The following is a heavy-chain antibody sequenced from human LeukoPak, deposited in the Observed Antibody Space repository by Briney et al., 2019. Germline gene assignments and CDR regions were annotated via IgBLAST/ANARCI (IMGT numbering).Heavy chain of an antibody. V-gene: IGHV3-23*01. CDR2: ISGSGGST. D-gene: IGHD6-13*01. Sequence: GGSLRLSCAASGFTFSSYAMSWVRQAPGKGLEWVSAISGSGGSTYYADSVKGRFTISRYNSKNTLYLQMNSLRAEDTAVYYCAKVLYSSSWYEDYWGQGTLVTVSS. CDR3: AKVLYSSSWYEDY. J-gene: IGHJ4*02. CDR1: GFTFSSYA.